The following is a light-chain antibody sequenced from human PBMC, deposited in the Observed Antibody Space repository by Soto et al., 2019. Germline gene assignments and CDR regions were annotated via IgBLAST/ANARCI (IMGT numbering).Light chain of an antibody. CDR1: QSVSGY. J-gene: IGKJ2*01. CDR2: DTS. CDR3: QQRSSWPYT. V-gene: IGKV3-11*01. Sequence: EIVLTQSPATLSLSPGERATLSCRASQSVSGYLAWYQQKPGQPPRLLIYDTSNRATGIPARLSGSGSGTDFTLTISSLEPEDFAVYYCQQRSSWPYTFGQGTKLEIK.